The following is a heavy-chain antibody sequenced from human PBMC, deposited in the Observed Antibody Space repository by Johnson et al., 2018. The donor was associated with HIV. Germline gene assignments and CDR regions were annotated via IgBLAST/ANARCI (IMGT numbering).Heavy chain of an antibody. CDR3: AREVRGYYDSSGYPYLDAFDI. Sequence: QVQLVESGGGVVQPGRSLRLSCAASGFTFRSYGMHWVRQAPGKGLEWVVLIWYDGSNKYYADSVKGRFTISRDNDKNSLYLQMNSLRAEDTALYYCAREVRGYYDSSGYPYLDAFDIWGQGTMVTVSS. D-gene: IGHD3-22*01. CDR1: GFTFRSYG. CDR2: IWYDGSNK. J-gene: IGHJ3*02. V-gene: IGHV3-33*01.